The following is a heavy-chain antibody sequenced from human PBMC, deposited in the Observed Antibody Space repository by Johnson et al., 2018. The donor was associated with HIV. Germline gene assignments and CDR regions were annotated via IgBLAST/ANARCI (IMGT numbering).Heavy chain of an antibody. V-gene: IGHV3-30*02. CDR1: GFTFNYYG. Sequence: VQLVESGGGVVQPGGSLRLSCAASGFTFNYYGIHWVRQAPGKGLEWVAFVRHDGSNTYYEDSVKGRFTIPRANSKNTVYLQMNSLRTEDTAVYYCANALGIWGQGTMVTVSS. CDR2: VRHDGSNT. J-gene: IGHJ3*02. CDR3: ANALGI.